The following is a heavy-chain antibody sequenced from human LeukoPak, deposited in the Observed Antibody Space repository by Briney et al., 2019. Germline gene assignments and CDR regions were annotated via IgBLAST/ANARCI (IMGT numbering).Heavy chain of an antibody. J-gene: IGHJ4*02. D-gene: IGHD2-21*02. V-gene: IGHV3-23*01. CDR2: ISGSGGST. Sequence: PGGSLRLSCAASGFTFSDYYMSWIRQAPGKGLEWVSAISGSGGSTYYADSVKGRFTISRDNSKNTLYLQMNSLRAEDTAVYYCAKSTDNIVVVTAILDYWGQGTLVTVSS. CDR1: GFTFSDYY. CDR3: AKSTDNIVVVTAILDY.